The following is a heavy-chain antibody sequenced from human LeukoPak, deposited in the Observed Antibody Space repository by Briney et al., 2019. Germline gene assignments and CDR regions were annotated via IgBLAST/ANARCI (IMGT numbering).Heavy chain of an antibody. D-gene: IGHD3-22*01. Sequence: PGGSLRLSCAASGFTFSSYAMSWVRQAPGKGLEWVSAISGSGGSTYYADSVKGRFTISRDNSKSTLYLQMNSLRAEDTAVYYCAKKKACHSSGYSDAFDIWGQGTMVTVSS. CDR2: ISGSGGST. CDR1: GFTFSSYA. CDR3: AKKKACHSSGYSDAFDI. J-gene: IGHJ3*02. V-gene: IGHV3-23*01.